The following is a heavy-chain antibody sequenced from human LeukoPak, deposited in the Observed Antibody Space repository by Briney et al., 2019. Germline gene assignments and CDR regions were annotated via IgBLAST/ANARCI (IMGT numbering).Heavy chain of an antibody. D-gene: IGHD3-10*01. CDR2: KGYDGNKK. Sequence: GGALRLSCAASGFIFSSYGMHWVRQAPGKGLQWVAVKGYDGNKKYYADSVKGRFNISRDNSKNTLYLQMNSLRAEDTAVYYCANYGSAYYFDYWGPGTLVTVSS. J-gene: IGHJ4*02. CDR1: GFIFSSYG. CDR3: ANYGSAYYFDY. V-gene: IGHV3-30*18.